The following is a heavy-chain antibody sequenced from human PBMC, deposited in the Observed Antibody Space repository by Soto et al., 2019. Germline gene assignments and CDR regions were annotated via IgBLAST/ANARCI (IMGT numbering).Heavy chain of an antibody. V-gene: IGHV4-59*01. D-gene: IGHD3-22*01. CDR2: IYYSGST. J-gene: IGHJ5*02. CDR1: GGSISSYY. CDR3: ARGEPSYYDSYGP. Sequence: PSETLSLTCTVSGGSISSYYWSWIRQPPGKGLEWIGYIYYSGSTNYNPSLKSRVTISVDTSKNQFSLKLSSVTAADTAVYYCARGEPSYYDSYGPWGQGTLVTVSS.